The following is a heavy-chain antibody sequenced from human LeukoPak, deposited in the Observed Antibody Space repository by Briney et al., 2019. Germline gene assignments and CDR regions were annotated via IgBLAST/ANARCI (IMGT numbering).Heavy chain of an antibody. CDR2: IRSKAYGGTT. CDR1: GFTFGDYA. CDR3: TRERRWFDAFGI. V-gene: IGHV3-49*04. D-gene: IGHD2-15*01. Sequence: PGRSLRLSCTASGFTFGDYAMSWVRQAPGKGLEWVGFIRSKAYGGTTEYAASVKGRFTISRDDSKSIAYLQMNSLKTEDTAVYYCTRERRWFDAFGIWGQGTMVTVSS. J-gene: IGHJ3*02.